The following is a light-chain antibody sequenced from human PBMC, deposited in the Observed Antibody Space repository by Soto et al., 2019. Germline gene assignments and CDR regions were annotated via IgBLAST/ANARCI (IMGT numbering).Light chain of an antibody. CDR3: QQYNSYRA. Sequence: DIQMYQSPSTLSASVGDRVTITCRARQTISIWLAWYQQKPGKAPKLLIYDASILESGVPSRFSGSGSGTEFTLTISSLQPDDFATYYCQQYNSYRAFGQVTKVDIK. CDR1: QTISIW. J-gene: IGKJ1*01. V-gene: IGKV1-5*01. CDR2: DAS.